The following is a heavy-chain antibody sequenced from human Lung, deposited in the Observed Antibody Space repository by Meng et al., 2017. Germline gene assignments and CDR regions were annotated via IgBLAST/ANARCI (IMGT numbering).Heavy chain of an antibody. D-gene: IGHD2-8*01. CDR1: GYTFTSYA. V-gene: IGHV1-3*01. Sequence: QVQRVQAGAEGKKPGASGKGDCKAAGYTFTSYAMHWVRQAPGQRLEWMGWINAGNGNTKYSQKFQGRVTITRDTSASTAYMELSSLRSEDTAVYYCARGEGYCTNGVCSPGYWGQGTLVTVSS. CDR3: ARGEGYCTNGVCSPGY. J-gene: IGHJ4*02. CDR2: INAGNGNT.